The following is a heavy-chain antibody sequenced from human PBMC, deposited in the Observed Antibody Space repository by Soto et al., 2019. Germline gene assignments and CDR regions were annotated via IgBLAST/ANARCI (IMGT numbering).Heavy chain of an antibody. V-gene: IGHV3-21*01. J-gene: IGHJ6*02. CDR2: ISSSSTKI. D-gene: IGHD5-12*01. CDR1: RFSFSSFS. CDR3: ARDLHLRPISYYYGMDV. Sequence: EAQLVESGGGLVKPGGSLRLSCAASRFSFSSFSMNWVRQAPGKGLAWVSSISSSSTKIYYADSVKGRFTISRDDAKKSLYLQMNSLPAEETAVYYCARDLHLRPISYYYGMDVWCQGTTVTVSS.